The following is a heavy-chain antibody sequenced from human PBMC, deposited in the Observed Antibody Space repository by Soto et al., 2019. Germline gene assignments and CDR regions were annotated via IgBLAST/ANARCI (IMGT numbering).Heavy chain of an antibody. CDR3: ARCSFRGVITYYYYGMDV. D-gene: IGHD3-10*01. Sequence: ETLSLTCTVSGGSISSSSYYWGWIRQPPGKGLEWIGSIYYSGSTYYNPSLKSRVTISVDTSKNQFSLKLSSVTAADTAVYYCARCSFRGVITYYYYGMDVWGQGTTVTVSS. CDR1: GGSISSSSYY. CDR2: IYYSGST. V-gene: IGHV4-39*01. J-gene: IGHJ6*02.